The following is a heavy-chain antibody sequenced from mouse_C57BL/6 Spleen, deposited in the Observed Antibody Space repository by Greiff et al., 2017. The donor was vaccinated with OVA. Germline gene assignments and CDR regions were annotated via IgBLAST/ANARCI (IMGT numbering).Heavy chain of an antibody. Sequence: VHVKQSGPELVKPGASVKIPCKASGYTFTDYNMDWVKQSHGESLEWIGDINPNNGGTIYNQKFKGKATLTVDKSSSTAYMELRSLTSEDTAVYYCARSLFITTVVAPFDYWGQGTTLTVSS. CDR2: INPNNGGT. J-gene: IGHJ2*01. V-gene: IGHV1-18*01. D-gene: IGHD1-1*01. CDR1: GYTFTDYN. CDR3: ARSLFITTVVAPFDY.